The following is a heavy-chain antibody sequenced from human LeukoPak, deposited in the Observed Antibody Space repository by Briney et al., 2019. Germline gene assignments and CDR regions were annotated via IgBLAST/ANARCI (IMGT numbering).Heavy chain of an antibody. CDR3: ASSYYYDSSGYHN. Sequence: SETLSLTCVVSGGSLSTHHWSWIRQSPGRGLEWIGYISDSGSTNYNPSLKSRVTISVDTSKNQFSLKLSSVTAADTAVYYCASSYYYDSSGYHNWGQGTLVTVSS. V-gene: IGHV4-59*11. J-gene: IGHJ4*02. CDR1: GGSLSTHH. CDR2: ISDSGST. D-gene: IGHD3-22*01.